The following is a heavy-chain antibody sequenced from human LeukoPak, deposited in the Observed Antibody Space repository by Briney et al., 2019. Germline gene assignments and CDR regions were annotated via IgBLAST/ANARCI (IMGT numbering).Heavy chain of an antibody. CDR1: GGSISSGGYY. CDR3: ARSGVVGATLVWFDP. J-gene: IGHJ5*02. CDR2: IYHSGST. D-gene: IGHD1-26*01. Sequence: SQTLSLTCTVSGGSISSGGYYWSWLRQPPGKGLEWIGYIYHSGSTYYNPSLKSRVTISLDRSKKQFSLKLSSVTAADTAVYYCARSGVVGATLVWFDPWGQGTLVTVSS. V-gene: IGHV4-30-2*01.